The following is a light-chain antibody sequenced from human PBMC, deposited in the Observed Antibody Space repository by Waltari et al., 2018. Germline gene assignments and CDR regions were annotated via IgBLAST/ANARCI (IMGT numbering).Light chain of an antibody. CDR2: EVT. CDR3: CSYAGSYTWV. J-gene: IGLJ3*02. Sequence: SALTQPRSVSGSPGQSVTISCTGTTNDLGSYNYVSWYQQHPGKAPKLIILEVTKRPSGVPDGLPGSKSGNTASLTISGLRAEDEAEYYCCSYAGSYTWVFGGGTKLTVV. V-gene: IGLV2-11*01. CDR1: TNDLGSYNY.